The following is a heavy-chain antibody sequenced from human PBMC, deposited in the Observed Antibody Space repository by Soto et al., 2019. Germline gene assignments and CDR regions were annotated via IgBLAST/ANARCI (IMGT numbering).Heavy chain of an antibody. CDR2: ISSGSSYT. J-gene: IGHJ6*02. CDR1: GFTFSDYY. Sequence: RLSCAASGFTFSDYYMSWIRQAPGKGLEWVSYISSGSSYTNYADSVKGRFTISRDNAKNSLYLQMSSLRVEDTAVYYCARNYGSGSYWQNVWGQGTTVTVSS. CDR3: ARNYGSGSYWQNV. V-gene: IGHV3-11*03. D-gene: IGHD3-10*01.